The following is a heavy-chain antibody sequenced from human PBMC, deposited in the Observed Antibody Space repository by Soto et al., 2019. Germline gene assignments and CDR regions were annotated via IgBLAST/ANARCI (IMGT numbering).Heavy chain of an antibody. CDR1: GFTFNTDW. D-gene: IGHD2-8*01. J-gene: IGHJ4*02. V-gene: IGHV3-74*01. CDR3: ARWFTYANFDYFDY. Sequence: EVQLVESGGGLVQTGGSLRLSCAASGFTFNTDWMHWFRQAPGKGLVWVSRINSGGGTTTYADSVKGRFTISRDNAKNTLFLQMNGLRAEDTAVYYCARWFTYANFDYFDYWGQGTQVTVSS. CDR2: INSGGGTT.